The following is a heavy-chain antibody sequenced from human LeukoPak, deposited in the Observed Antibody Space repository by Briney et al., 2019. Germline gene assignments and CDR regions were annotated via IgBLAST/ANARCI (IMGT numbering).Heavy chain of an antibody. D-gene: IGHD3-10*01. CDR2: INPKSGGT. Sequence: GASVKVSCKASGYTFTDHYMHWVRQAPGQGLAWMGWINPKSGGTNYAQEFQGRVTMTRDTSISTGYMELTRLRADDRAMYYCARGENYYGSGRDYFNYWGQGTLVTVSS. V-gene: IGHV1-2*02. J-gene: IGHJ4*02. CDR3: ARGENYYGSGRDYFNY. CDR1: GYTFTDHY.